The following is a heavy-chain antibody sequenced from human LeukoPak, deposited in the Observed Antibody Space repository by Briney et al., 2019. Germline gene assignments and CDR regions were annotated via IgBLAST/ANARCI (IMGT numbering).Heavy chain of an antibody. Sequence: SETLSLTCTVSGGSISSSSYYWGWLRQPPGKGLEWIGSIYYSGSTYYNPSLKSRVTISVDTSKNQFSLKLSSVTAADTAVYYCARQYYYGSGSRTDAFDIWGQGTMVTVSS. D-gene: IGHD3-10*01. CDR1: GGSISSSSYY. J-gene: IGHJ3*02. V-gene: IGHV4-39*01. CDR2: IYYSGST. CDR3: ARQYYYGSGSRTDAFDI.